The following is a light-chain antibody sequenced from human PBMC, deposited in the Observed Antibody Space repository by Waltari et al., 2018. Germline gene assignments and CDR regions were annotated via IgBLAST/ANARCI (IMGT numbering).Light chain of an antibody. CDR1: QSVSSTY. V-gene: IGKV3-20*01. CDR3: QHYGSSRT. J-gene: IGKJ1*01. Sequence: EIVLTQSPGTLSLSPGERATLSCRASQSVSSTYLAWYHQKPGQAPSLIIYGTSTRATGIPDRFSGSGSGTDFTLTISRLEPEDFAVYYCQHYGSSRTFGQGTKVEIK. CDR2: GTS.